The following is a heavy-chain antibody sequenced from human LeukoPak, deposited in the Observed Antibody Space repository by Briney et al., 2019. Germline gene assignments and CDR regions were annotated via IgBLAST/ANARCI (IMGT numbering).Heavy chain of an antibody. V-gene: IGHV3-9*01. D-gene: IGHD1-26*01. CDR1: GFTFDDYA. J-gene: IGHJ6*02. CDR3: AKDILAGSYRENYYYYGMDV. CDR2: ISWNSGSI. Sequence: GGSLRLSCAASGFTFDDYAMHWVRQAPGKGLKWVSGISWNSGSIGYADSVKGRFTISRDNAKNSLYLQMNSLRAEDTALYYCAKDILAGSYRENYYYYGMDVWGQGTTVTVSS.